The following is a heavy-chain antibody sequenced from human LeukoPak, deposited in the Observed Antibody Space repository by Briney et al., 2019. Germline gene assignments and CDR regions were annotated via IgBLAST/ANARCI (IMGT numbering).Heavy chain of an antibody. V-gene: IGHV4-30-2*01. CDR1: GGSISSGGYS. D-gene: IGHD2-2*02. CDR2: IYHSGST. Sequence: SETLSLTCAVSGGSISSGGYSWSWIRQPPRKGLEWIGYIYHSGSTYYNPSLKSRVTISVDRSKNQSSLKLSSVTAADTAVYYCARGHYCSSTSCYTGYNWFDPWGQGTLVTVSS. J-gene: IGHJ5*02. CDR3: ARGHYCSSTSCYTGYNWFDP.